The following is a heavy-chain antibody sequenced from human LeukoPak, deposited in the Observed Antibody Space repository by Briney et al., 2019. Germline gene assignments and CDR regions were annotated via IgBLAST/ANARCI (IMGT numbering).Heavy chain of an antibody. J-gene: IGHJ6*03. CDR3: ARVLAIFGLDTTDFYMDV. CDR2: TSGSI. CDR1: GASISSHY. D-gene: IGHD3/OR15-3a*01. V-gene: IGHV4-59*11. Sequence: PSETLSLTCAVSGASISSHYWSWIRQPPGKGLEWIGYTSGSISYNPSLKSRVAVSVDPSQSQVFLSLTSVTAADTAVYYCARVLAIFGLDTTDFYMDVWGKGTTVTVSS.